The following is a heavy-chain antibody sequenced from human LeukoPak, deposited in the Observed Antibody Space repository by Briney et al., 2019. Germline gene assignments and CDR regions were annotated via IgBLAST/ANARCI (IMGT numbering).Heavy chain of an antibody. CDR1: EFTFSSYA. J-gene: IGHJ4*02. CDR3: AKDAGNYYDSSGYYY. Sequence: PGGSLRLSCSASEFTFSSYAMSWVRQAPGKGLEWVSAISGSGGSTYYADSVKGRFTISRDNSKNTLYLQMNSLRAEDTAVYYCAKDAGNYYDSSGYYYWGQGTLVTVSS. D-gene: IGHD3-22*01. V-gene: IGHV3-23*01. CDR2: ISGSGGST.